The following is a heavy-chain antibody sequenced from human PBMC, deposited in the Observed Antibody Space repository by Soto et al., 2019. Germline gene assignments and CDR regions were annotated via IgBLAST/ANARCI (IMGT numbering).Heavy chain of an antibody. CDR1: GGTFSSYA. CDR2: IIPIFDTA. D-gene: IGHD2-2*01. CDR3: ARHECISSSCYYYYYYSMDV. J-gene: IGHJ6*02. V-gene: IGHV1-69*12. Sequence: QVQLVQSGAEVKKPGSSVKVSCKTSGGTFSSYAISWVRQAPGHGLEWMGGIIPIFDTANYAQKFQGRVTITADDSTSTADMELSRLRAEDTAVYYCARHECISSSCYYYYYYSMDVWGQGTTVTVSS.